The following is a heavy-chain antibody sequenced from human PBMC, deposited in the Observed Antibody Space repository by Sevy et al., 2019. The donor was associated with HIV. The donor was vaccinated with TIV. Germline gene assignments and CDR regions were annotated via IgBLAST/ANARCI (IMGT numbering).Heavy chain of an antibody. Sequence: GGSLRLSCAASGFTFSSYAMSWVRQAPGKGLEWISAISGSGGSTYYADSVKGRFTISRDNSKNTLYLQMNSLRAEDTAVYYCAKYTAGANDAFDIWGQGTMVTVSS. CDR3: AKYTAGANDAFDI. V-gene: IGHV3-23*01. D-gene: IGHD6-19*01. CDR1: GFTFSSYA. J-gene: IGHJ3*02. CDR2: ISGSGGST.